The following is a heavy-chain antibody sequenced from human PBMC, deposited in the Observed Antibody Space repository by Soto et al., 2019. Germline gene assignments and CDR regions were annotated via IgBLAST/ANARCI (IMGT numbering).Heavy chain of an antibody. CDR1: GYTFTSYG. CDR3: ARILRDTAMVYGMDV. CDR2: ISAYNGNT. D-gene: IGHD5-18*01. V-gene: IGHV1-18*01. J-gene: IGHJ6*02. Sequence: QVKLVQSGAEVKKPGASVKVSCKASGYTFTSYGISWVRQAPGQGLEWMGWISAYNGNTNYAQKLQGRVTMTTDTSTSTAYMDLRSLRSDDTAVYYCARILRDTAMVYGMDVWGQGTTVTVSS.